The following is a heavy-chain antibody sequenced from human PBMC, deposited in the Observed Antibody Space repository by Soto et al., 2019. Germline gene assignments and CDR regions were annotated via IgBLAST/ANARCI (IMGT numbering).Heavy chain of an antibody. CDR1: GGSISTGGYY. CDR3: ARLTTAYEAFEI. V-gene: IGHV4-31*03. D-gene: IGHD4-17*01. CDR2: SYFSGRP. Sequence: SETLSLTCTVSGGSISTGGYYWTWIRQHPGEGLEWIGYSYFSGRPYYSPSLKSRLTISVDTSKNQFSLKLDSVTAADTAIYYCARLTTAYEAFEIWGQGTKVTVSS. J-gene: IGHJ3*02.